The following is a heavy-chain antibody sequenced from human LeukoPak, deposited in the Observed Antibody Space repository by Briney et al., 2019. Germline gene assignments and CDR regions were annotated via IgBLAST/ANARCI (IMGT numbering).Heavy chain of an antibody. CDR1: GGSISSSSYY. V-gene: IGHV4-39*01. CDR2: IYHSGST. CDR3: ARRSGITMIVVLISDAFDI. Sequence: SETLPLTCTVSGGSISSSSYYWGWIRQPPVKGLEWIGSIYHSGSTYYNPSLKSRVTISVDTSKNQFSLKLSSVTAADTAVYYCARRSGITMIVVLISDAFDIWGQGTMVTVSS. J-gene: IGHJ3*02. D-gene: IGHD3-22*01.